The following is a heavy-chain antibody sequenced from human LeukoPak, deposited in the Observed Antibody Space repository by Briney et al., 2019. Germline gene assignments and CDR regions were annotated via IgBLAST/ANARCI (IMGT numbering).Heavy chain of an antibody. J-gene: IGHJ4*02. D-gene: IGHD4-23*01. CDR3: ARSYAVVTRAVAF. CDR1: GYTFTNYD. CDR2: MNPNSGNT. V-gene: IGHV1-8*01. Sequence: ASVKVSCKASGYTFTNYDINWVRQATGQGLEWMGWMNPNSGNTGFAQNFQGRDTMTRDTSISTAYMELSSLTSEDTAVYYCARSYAVVTRAVAFWGQGTLVTVPS.